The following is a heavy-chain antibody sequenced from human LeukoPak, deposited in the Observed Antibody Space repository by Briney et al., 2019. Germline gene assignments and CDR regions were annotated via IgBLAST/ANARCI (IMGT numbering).Heavy chain of an antibody. CDR3: ARAPSLNWFDP. V-gene: IGHV4-61*02. CDR1: GGSISSGSYY. J-gene: IGHJ5*02. CDR2: IYTSGST. Sequence: KPSETLSLTCTVSGGSISSGSYYWSWIRQPAGKGLEWIGRIYTSGSTNYNPSLKSRVTISVDTSKNQFSLKLSSVTAADTAVYYCARAPSLNWFDPWGEGTLVTVPS.